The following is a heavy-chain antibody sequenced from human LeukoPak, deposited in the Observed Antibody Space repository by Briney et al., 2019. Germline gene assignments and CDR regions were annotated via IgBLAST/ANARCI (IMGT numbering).Heavy chain of an antibody. D-gene: IGHD3-3*01. V-gene: IGHV4-4*09. CDR3: ARTAYYDFWSGYYSPYYYYYYMDV. CDR2: IYTSGST. CDR1: GGSISSYY. J-gene: IGHJ6*03. Sequence: KSSETLSLTCTVSGGSISSYYWSWIRQPPGKGLEWIGYIYTSGSTNYNPSLKSRATISVDTSKNQFSLKLSSVTAADTAVYYCARTAYYDFWSGYYSPYYYYYYMDVCGKGTTVTVSS.